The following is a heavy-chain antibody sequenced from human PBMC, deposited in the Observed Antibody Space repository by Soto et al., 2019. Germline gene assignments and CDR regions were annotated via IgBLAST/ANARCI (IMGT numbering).Heavy chain of an antibody. J-gene: IGHJ6*02. Sequence: QVQLVQSGAEVKKTGASVKVSCKASGYTFIGYYIHWVRQAPGLGLEWMGWINPNSGGTNYAQRFQGWVTMTRDRSISTAYMELSRLKSDDTAVYYCARVGGGLASLGYYGMDVWGQGTTVTVSS. CDR2: INPNSGGT. D-gene: IGHD3-10*01. CDR1: GYTFIGYY. V-gene: IGHV1-2*04. CDR3: ARVGGGLASLGYYGMDV.